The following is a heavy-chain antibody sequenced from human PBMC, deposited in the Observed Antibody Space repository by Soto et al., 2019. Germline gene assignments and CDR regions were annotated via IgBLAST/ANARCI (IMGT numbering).Heavy chain of an antibody. CDR1: GVTFSSYA. CDR3: AKDSGWLVFPHYFDY. J-gene: IGHJ4*02. CDR2: ISGSGGST. D-gene: IGHD3-3*01. Sequence: AGGSLRLSCAASGVTFSSYAMSWVRQAPGKGLEWVSAISGSGGSTYYADSGKGRFTISRDNSKNTLYLQMNSLRAEDTAVYYCAKDSGWLVFPHYFDYWGQGPLVTVSS. V-gene: IGHV3-23*01.